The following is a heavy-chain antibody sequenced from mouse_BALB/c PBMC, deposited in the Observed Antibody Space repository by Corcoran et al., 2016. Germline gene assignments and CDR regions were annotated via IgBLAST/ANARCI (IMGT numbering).Heavy chain of an antibody. CDR3: AGDYGSSYHATDY. J-gene: IGHJ4*01. V-gene: IGHV1-26*01. D-gene: IGHD1-1*01. CDR2: INPYNGAT. Sequence: VELQQSGPGLERPGASVKISCKASGYSFTGCYMQMVKQSQVKSLEWIGRINPYNGATSYNQNFKDKASLNVDKSTSTAYMELHTLTSEDSAVYYCAGDYGSSYHATDYWGQGTSVTVSS. CDR1: GYSFTGCY.